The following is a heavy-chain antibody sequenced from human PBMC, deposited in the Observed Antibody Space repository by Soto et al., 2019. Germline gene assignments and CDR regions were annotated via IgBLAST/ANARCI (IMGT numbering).Heavy chain of an antibody. J-gene: IGHJ4*02. V-gene: IGHV1-18*04. CDR1: GYTFTSYG. D-gene: IGHD5-18*01. CDR3: ARDSRGYSYGNFDY. Sequence: ASVKVSCKASGYTFTSYGISWVRQAPGQGLECMGWISAYNGNTNYAQKLQGRVTMTTXTXXSXXXMXLXXLRXDXTAVYYCARDSRGYSYGNFDYWGQGTLVTVSS. CDR2: ISAYNGNT.